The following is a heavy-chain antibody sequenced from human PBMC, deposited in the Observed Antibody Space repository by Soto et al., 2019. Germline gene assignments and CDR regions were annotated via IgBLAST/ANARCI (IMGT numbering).Heavy chain of an antibody. D-gene: IGHD3-22*01. CDR2: ISGSGGST. J-gene: IGHJ5*02. CDR3: AKDGGMIVVARGTTEWFDP. Sequence: PGGSLRLSCAASGFTFSTYVMNWVRQAPGQGLEWVSAISGSGGSTYYADSVKGRFTISRDNSKNTLYLQMNSLRAEDTAVYYCAKDGGMIVVARGTTEWFDPWGQGTLVTVSS. V-gene: IGHV3-23*01. CDR1: GFTFSTYV.